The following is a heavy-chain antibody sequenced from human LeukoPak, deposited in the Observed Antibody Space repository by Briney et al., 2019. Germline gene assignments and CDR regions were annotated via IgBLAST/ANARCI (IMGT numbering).Heavy chain of an antibody. CDR3: ASVPGRWSEQHQ. Sequence: PSETLSLTCTVSGGSISSSSYYWGWIRQPPGKGLEWIGSIYYSGSTYYNPSLKSRVTISVDTSKNQFSLKLSSVTAADTAVYYCASVPGRWSEQHQWGQGTLVTVSS. CDR2: IYYSGST. J-gene: IGHJ4*02. V-gene: IGHV4-39*01. D-gene: IGHD4-23*01. CDR1: GGSISSSSYY.